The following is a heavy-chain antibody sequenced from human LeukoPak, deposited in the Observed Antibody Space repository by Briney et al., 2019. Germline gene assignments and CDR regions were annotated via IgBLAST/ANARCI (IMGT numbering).Heavy chain of an antibody. CDR2: ITGSGGNT. CDR1: GFTFSNYA. J-gene: IGHJ4*02. D-gene: IGHD3-10*01. V-gene: IGHV3-23*01. CDR3: ARDKDFGFDY. Sequence: GGSLRLSCAASGFTFSNYAMSWVRQAPGKGLEWVSAITGSGGNTYYADSVKGRFTISRDNSKNTPYLQMNSLRAEDTAVYYCARDKDFGFDYWGQGTLVTVSS.